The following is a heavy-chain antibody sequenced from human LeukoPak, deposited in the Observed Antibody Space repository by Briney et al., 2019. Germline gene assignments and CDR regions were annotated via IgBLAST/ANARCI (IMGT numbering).Heavy chain of an antibody. V-gene: IGHV4-30-4*01. CDR2: IYYSGST. D-gene: IGHD3-16*02. CDR1: GGSISSGDYY. Sequence: PSETLSLTCTVSGGSISSGDYYWSWIRQPPGKGLEWIGYIYYSGSTYYNPSLKSRVTISVDTSKNQFSLKLSSVTAAATAVYYCAINVGFGGSYRIYGMDVWGQGTTVTVSS. CDR3: AINVGFGGSYRIYGMDV. J-gene: IGHJ6*02.